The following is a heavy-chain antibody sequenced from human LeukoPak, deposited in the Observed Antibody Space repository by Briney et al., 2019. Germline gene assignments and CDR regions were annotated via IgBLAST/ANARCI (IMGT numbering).Heavy chain of an antibody. V-gene: IGHV4-59*01. CDR2: IYHSGCT. CDR1: GGSISTYY. CDR3: AKGRRITMVRGGQPNYYYGMDV. D-gene: IGHD3-10*01. J-gene: IGHJ6*02. Sequence: SETLSLTCTVSGGSISTYYWSWIRQPPGKGLEWIGYIYHSGCTNYNPSLKSRVTISVDTSKNQFSLRLSSVTAADTAVYYCAKGRRITMVRGGQPNYYYGMDVWGQGTTVTVSS.